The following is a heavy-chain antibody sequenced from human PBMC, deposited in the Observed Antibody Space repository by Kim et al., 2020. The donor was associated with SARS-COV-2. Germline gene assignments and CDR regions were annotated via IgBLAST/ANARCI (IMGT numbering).Heavy chain of an antibody. Sequence: SETLSLTCTVSNGAVNSTSYYWGWVRQSPMKGLEWLATIHSRGRTYYNPSFESRVTIFLDTPKSQFSLELSSVTVADMAVYYCTRRPKGSGFDPWGQGTLVTVSS. CDR1: NGAVNSTSYY. V-gene: IGHV4-39*01. CDR3: TRRPKGSGFDP. CDR2: IHSRGRT. J-gene: IGHJ5*02.